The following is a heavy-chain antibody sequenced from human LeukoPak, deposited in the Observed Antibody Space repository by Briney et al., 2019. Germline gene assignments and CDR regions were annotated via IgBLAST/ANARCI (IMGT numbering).Heavy chain of an antibody. CDR3: LAGYDILTGYYDAYYYYGMDV. CDR1: GFTFSSYE. J-gene: IGHJ6*04. CDR2: ISSSGSTI. V-gene: IGHV3-48*03. Sequence: GGSLRLSCAAPGFTFSSYEMNWVRQAPGKGLEWVSYISSSGSTIYYADSVKGRFTISRDNAKNSLHLQMNSLRAEDTAVYYCLAGYDILTGYYDAYYYYGMDVWGKGTTVTVSS. D-gene: IGHD3-9*01.